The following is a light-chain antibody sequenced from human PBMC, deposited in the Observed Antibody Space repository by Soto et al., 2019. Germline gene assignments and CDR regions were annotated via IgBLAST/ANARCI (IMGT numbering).Light chain of an antibody. CDR2: EVS. CDR3: SSYTVTNTWV. V-gene: IGLV2-14*01. J-gene: IGLJ3*02. CDR1: KNDIGDYNY. Sequence: QSVLTQPASVSGSPGQSITISCTGTKNDIGDYNYVSWYQQHPGEVPRLMIYEVSNRPSRVSNRFSGSKSGNTASLTISGLQAEDEADYYCSSYTVTNTWVFGGGTKVTVL.